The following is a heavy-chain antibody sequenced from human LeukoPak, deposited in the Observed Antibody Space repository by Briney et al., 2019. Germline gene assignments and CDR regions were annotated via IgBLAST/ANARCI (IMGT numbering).Heavy chain of an antibody. CDR2: INPRGGST. V-gene: IGHV1-46*01. J-gene: IGHJ6*03. CDR3: AREPWRLTGTTLHYYYYMDV. CDR1: GYTFTSYY. D-gene: IGHD1-20*01. Sequence: ASVKVSCKASGYTFTSYYMHWVRQAPGQGLEWMGVINPRGGSTSYAQKFQGRVTMTRDTSISTAYMELSRLRSDDTAVYYCAREPWRLTGTTLHYYYYMDVWGKGTTVTISS.